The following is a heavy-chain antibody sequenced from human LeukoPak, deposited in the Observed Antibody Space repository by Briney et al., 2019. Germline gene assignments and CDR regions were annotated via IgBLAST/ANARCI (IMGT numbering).Heavy chain of an antibody. V-gene: IGHV4-34*01. Sequence: SETLSLTCAVYGGSFSGYYWSWLRQPPGKGLEWLGEINDSGSTNYNLSLKSRVTVSVDTSKNQFSLKLSSVTAADTAVYYCSTRPYYYDSSTYWWCYYYYYMDVWGEGTTVTISS. J-gene: IGHJ6*03. CDR1: GGSFSGYY. D-gene: IGHD3-22*01. CDR3: STRPYYYDSSTYWWCYYYYYMDV. CDR2: INDSGST.